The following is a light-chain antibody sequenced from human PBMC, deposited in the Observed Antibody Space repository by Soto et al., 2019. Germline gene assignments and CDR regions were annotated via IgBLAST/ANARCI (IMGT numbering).Light chain of an antibody. J-gene: IGLJ2*01. CDR2: EVS. Sequence: QSVLTQPASVSGSPGQSITISCTGTSSDVGGYNFVTWYQQHPGKAPKLMIYEVSNRPSGVSNRFSGSKSGNTASLTISGLQAEDEADYYCSSYTDSSTFVVFGGGTQLTVL. CDR3: SSYTDSSTFVV. CDR1: SSDVGGYNF. V-gene: IGLV2-14*01.